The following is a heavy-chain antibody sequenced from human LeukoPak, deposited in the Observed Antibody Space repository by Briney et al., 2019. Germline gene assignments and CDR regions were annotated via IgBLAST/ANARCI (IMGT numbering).Heavy chain of an antibody. D-gene: IGHD3-10*02. V-gene: IGHV3-23*01. Sequence: GGSLRLSCAASEFTFSRYAMSWIRQAPGTGLEWVATLSGSGTATYYAASVRGRFTTSRDNSKDTLYLQMDNPTADATAFYYAAKHLVSHSCLFYNVYVWGKGTSVIVSS. CDR1: EFTFSRYA. J-gene: IGHJ6*04. CDR2: LSGSGTAT. CDR3: AKHLVSHSCLFYNVYV.